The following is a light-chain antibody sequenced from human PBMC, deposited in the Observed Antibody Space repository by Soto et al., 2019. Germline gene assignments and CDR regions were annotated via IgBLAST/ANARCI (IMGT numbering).Light chain of an antibody. CDR2: EAT. Sequence: QSALTQPASVSGSPGQSITISCTGTSSDVGTYDLVSWYQHHPGAAPKLIIYEATRRPSGISNRFSGSKSGNTASLTISGLQAEDEADYYCSSFTISRNTVIFGGGTKLTVL. CDR3: SSFTISRNTVI. J-gene: IGLJ2*01. V-gene: IGLV2-14*02. CDR1: SSDVGTYDL.